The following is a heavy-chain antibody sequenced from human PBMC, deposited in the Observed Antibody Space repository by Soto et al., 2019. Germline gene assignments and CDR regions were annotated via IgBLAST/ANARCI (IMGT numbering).Heavy chain of an antibody. J-gene: IGHJ5*02. CDR2: ISAYNGNT. D-gene: IGHD2-15*01. V-gene: IGHV1-18*01. CDR3: ARDPNTMATHQGVVVAATNWVAP. CDR1: GYTFTSYG. Sequence: QVQLVQSGAEVKKPGASVKVSCKASGYTFTSYGISWVRQAPGQGLEWMGWISAYNGNTNYAQKLQRRVTMTTNTPTCRAYMELRSLRSHDTGFYSCARDPNTMATHQGVVVAATNWVAPWGQGTLVTVAS.